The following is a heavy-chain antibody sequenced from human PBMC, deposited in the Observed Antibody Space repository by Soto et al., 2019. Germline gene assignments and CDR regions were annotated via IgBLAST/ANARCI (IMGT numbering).Heavy chain of an antibody. Sequence: SETLSLTCAVSGGSISSSNWWSWVRQPPGKGLEWIGEIYHSGSTNYNPSLKSRVTISVDKSKNQFSLKLSSVTAADTAVYYCASFCSGGSCYSAFSDYWGQGTLVTVSS. V-gene: IGHV4-4*02. CDR2: IYHSGST. CDR1: GGSISSSNW. CDR3: ASFCSGGSCYSAFSDY. J-gene: IGHJ4*02. D-gene: IGHD2-15*01.